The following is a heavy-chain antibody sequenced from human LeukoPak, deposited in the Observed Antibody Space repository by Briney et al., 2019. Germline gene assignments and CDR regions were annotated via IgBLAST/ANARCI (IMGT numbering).Heavy chain of an antibody. CDR2: IKQEGSEK. V-gene: IGHV3-7*03. J-gene: IGHJ4*02. Sequence: PGGSLRLSCAPSVFTFSSYWMSWVRQAPGKGLEWVANIKQEGSEKYYVDSVKGRFTISRDNAKNSLYLQMHSLRAEDTAVYYCARETAYLAYWGQGTLVTVSS. CDR1: VFTFSSYW. CDR3: ARETAYLAY.